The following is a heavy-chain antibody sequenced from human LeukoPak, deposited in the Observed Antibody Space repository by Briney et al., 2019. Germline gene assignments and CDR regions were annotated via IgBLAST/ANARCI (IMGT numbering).Heavy chain of an antibody. CDR2: ITTNGSTI. Sequence: GGSLRLSCAASGFTFSSYEMNWVRQAPGKGLEWVSYITTNGSTIFYADSVKGRFTISRDNAKNSLYLQMNSLRVDDTAVYYCARDPTSSWETAFDIWGQGTMVTVSS. CDR1: GFTFSSYE. J-gene: IGHJ3*02. CDR3: ARDPTSSWETAFDI. D-gene: IGHD1-26*01. V-gene: IGHV3-48*03.